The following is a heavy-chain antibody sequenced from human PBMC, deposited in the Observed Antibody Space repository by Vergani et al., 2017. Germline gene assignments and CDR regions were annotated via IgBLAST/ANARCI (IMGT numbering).Heavy chain of an antibody. D-gene: IGHD3-3*01. V-gene: IGHV3-20*04. CDR3: ARERSAKYXFGSGYYTKCYFDY. Sequence: EVHLVESGGGVVRPGGSLRLSCAASGFTFDDYGMSWVRQAPGKGLEWVSGINWNGGSTGYADSVKGRFTISRDNIKNSLYLQMNSLRAEDTALYYCARERSAKYXFGSGYYTKCYFDYWGQGTLVTVSS. CDR1: GFTFDDYG. CDR2: INWNGGST. J-gene: IGHJ4*02.